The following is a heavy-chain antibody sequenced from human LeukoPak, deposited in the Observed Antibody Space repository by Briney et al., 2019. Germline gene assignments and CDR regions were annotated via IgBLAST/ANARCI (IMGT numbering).Heavy chain of an antibody. V-gene: IGHV4-61*02. Sequence: PSETLSLTCTVSGGSISSGSYYWSWIRQPAGKGLEWIGRIYTSGSTNYNPSLKSRVTMSVDTSTNQVSLKLYSVTAADTAVYYCARDVLKIVGDLGSYYKRYFYYYYMDVWGKGTTVTISS. D-gene: IGHD3-10*01. CDR3: ARDVLKIVGDLGSYYKRYFYYYYMDV. CDR2: IYTSGST. J-gene: IGHJ6*03. CDR1: GGSISSGSYY.